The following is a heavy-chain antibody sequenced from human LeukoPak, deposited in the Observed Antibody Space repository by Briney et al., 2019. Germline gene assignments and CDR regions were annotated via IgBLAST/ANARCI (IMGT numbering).Heavy chain of an antibody. CDR3: ARVGCSSTSCSNNWFDP. Sequence: PSETLSLTCAVYGGSFSGYYWSWIRQPPGKGLEWIGYIYYSGSTNYNPSLKSRVTISVDTSKNQFSLKLSSVTAADTAVYYCARVGCSSTSCSNNWFDPWGQGTLVTVSS. CDR2: IYYSGST. V-gene: IGHV4-59*01. D-gene: IGHD2-2*01. J-gene: IGHJ5*02. CDR1: GGSFSGYY.